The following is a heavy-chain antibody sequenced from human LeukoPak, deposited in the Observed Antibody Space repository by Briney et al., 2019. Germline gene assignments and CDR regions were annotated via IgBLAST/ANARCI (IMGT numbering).Heavy chain of an antibody. Sequence: GGSLRLSCAASGITFSSLCMSWVRQAPGKGLEWVANKKQDGSEKSYVDYVKGRFSISKDNAKNSLYLQMNSLRAEDRAVYYCAKDPLYGDYGIDYWGQGTLVTVSS. CDR3: AKDPLYGDYGIDY. CDR1: GITFSSLC. D-gene: IGHD4-17*01. J-gene: IGHJ4*02. CDR2: KKQDGSEK. V-gene: IGHV3-7*05.